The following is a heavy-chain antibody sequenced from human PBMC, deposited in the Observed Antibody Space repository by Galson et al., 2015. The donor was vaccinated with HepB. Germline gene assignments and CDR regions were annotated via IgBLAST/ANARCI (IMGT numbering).Heavy chain of an antibody. Sequence: SVKVSCKASGYTFTGYYMHWVRQAPGQGLEWMGRINPNSGGTNYAQKLQGRVTMTRDTSISTAYMELSRLRSDDTAVYYCARVKEEYDYIWGSYRYSAFDIWGQGTMVTVSS. CDR3: ARVKEEYDYIWGSYRYSAFDI. J-gene: IGHJ3*02. CDR2: INPNSGGT. V-gene: IGHV1-2*06. CDR1: GYTFTGYY. D-gene: IGHD3-16*02.